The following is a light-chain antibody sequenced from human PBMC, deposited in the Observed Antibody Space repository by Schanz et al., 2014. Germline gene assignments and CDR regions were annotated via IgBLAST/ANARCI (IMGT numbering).Light chain of an antibody. CDR2: KTS. CDR3: QQSIGAPS. J-gene: IGKJ2*01. Sequence: DIQMTQSPSTLSASVGDRVTITCRASQSITNWLAWYQQKPGKAPKVVIYKTSTLESGVPSRFSGSGSGTEFTLTISSLQPEDFATYYCQQSIGAPSFGQGTKLEIK. CDR1: QSITNW. V-gene: IGKV1-5*03.